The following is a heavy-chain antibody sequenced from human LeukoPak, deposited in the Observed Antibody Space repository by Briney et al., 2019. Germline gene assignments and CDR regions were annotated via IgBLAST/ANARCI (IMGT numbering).Heavy chain of an antibody. CDR1: GFSFSDYY. CDR3: ARDRAGSGSYFGYFDY. CDR2: ISSRGSTT. D-gene: IGHD3-10*01. Sequence: GGSLRLSCAASGFSFSDYYMSWIRQAPGKGLEWISYISSRGSTTYYADSVKGRFTISRDNAKNSLYLQMNTLRAEDTAVYYCARDRAGSGSYFGYFDYWGQGTLVTVSS. J-gene: IGHJ4*02. V-gene: IGHV3-11*01.